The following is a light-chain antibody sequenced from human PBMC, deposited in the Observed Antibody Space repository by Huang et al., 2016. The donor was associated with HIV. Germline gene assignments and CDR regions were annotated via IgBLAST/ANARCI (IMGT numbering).Light chain of an antibody. V-gene: IGKV2-30*01. CDR2: KVF. CDR1: QSLLYSDGDTY. J-gene: IGKJ4*01. CDR3: MQGTHWPLT. Sequence: DVVMTQSPVSLSVTLGQPASISCRSSQSLLYSDGDTYLNWFHQRPGQSPRRLIYKVFDRDSGGPDRVSGSGSGTDFTLKISRVAAEDVGICYCMQGTHWPLTFGGGTKVEFK.